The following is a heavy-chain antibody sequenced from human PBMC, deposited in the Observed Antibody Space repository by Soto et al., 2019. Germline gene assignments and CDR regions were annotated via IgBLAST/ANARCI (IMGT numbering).Heavy chain of an antibody. CDR1: GFTFSSYA. CDR3: AKVSSDSSGYYLPFDY. CDR2: ISGSGGST. V-gene: IGHV3-23*01. J-gene: IGHJ4*02. Sequence: PGGSLRLSCAASGFTFSSYAMSWVRQAPGKGLEWVSAISGSGGSTYYADSVKGRFTISRDNSKNTLYLQMNSLRAEDTAVYYCAKVSSDSSGYYLPFDYWGQGTLVTVSS. D-gene: IGHD3-22*01.